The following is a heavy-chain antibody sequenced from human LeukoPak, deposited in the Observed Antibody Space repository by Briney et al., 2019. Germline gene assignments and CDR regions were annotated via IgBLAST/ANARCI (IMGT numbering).Heavy chain of an antibody. CDR2: IYYSGST. V-gene: IGHV4-59*08. CDR1: GGSISIYY. D-gene: IGHD6-13*01. Sequence: SETLSLTCTVSGGSISIYYWWWIRQPPGKGLEWIAYIYYSGSTNYNPYLKRRVTIPVHTSKTQFPLKQSSVTAAHTAVYYCASRNIAAVRVVNYWGQGALVTVSS. CDR3: ASRNIAAVRVVNY. J-gene: IGHJ4*02.